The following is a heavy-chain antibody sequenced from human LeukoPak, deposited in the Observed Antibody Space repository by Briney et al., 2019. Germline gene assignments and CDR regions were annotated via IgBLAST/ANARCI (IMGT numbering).Heavy chain of an antibody. D-gene: IGHD3-22*01. CDR3: AKLGGYYDNSASRYFDY. CDR1: GFTFTNYA. V-gene: IGHV3-23*01. J-gene: IGHJ4*02. Sequence: GGSLRLSCAASGFTFTNYAMTWVRQAPGKGLEWVSAIGLRSGSTYYAESVKGRFTISRDNSKNTVYLQMNSLRADDTAVYYCAKLGGYYDNSASRYFDYWGQGTLVTVSS. CDR2: IGLRSGST.